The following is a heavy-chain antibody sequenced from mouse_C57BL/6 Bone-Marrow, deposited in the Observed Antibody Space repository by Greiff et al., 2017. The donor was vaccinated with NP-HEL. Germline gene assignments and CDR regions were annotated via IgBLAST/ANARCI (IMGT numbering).Heavy chain of an antibody. D-gene: IGHD1-1*01. CDR3: ARSGITTVVGRGYFDY. CDR2: IHPNSGST. V-gene: IGHV1-64*01. J-gene: IGHJ2*01. Sequence: QVQLQQPGAELVKPGASVKLSCKASGYTFTSYWMHWVKQRPGQGLEWIGMIHPNSGSTNYNEKFKSKATLTVDKSSSTAYMQRSSLTSEDSAVYYCARSGITTVVGRGYFDYWGQGTTLTVSS. CDR1: GYTFTSYW.